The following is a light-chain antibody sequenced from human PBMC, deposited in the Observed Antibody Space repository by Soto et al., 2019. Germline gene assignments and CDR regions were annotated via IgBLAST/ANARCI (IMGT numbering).Light chain of an antibody. CDR2: DVR. CDR1: SSDVGGYNY. J-gene: IGLJ3*02. V-gene: IGLV2-14*01. Sequence: QSALTQPASVSGSPGQSITISCTGTSSDVGGYNYVSWYQQHPGKAPKLMIYDVRNRPSGVSNRFSGSKSGNTASLTISGLQAEVEADYYCSSYTSSSTLWVFGGGTKLTVL. CDR3: SSYTSSSTLWV.